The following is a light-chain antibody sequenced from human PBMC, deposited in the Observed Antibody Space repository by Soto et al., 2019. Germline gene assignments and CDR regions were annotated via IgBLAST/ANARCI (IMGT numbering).Light chain of an antibody. Sequence: QSALTQPPSASGSPGQSVTVSCTGTSSDVGGYDYVSWYQHHPGKAPKLIIYEVTKRPSGVPDRFSGSKSGNTASLTVSGLQAEDEADYYCSSYGGRNNWVFGGGTQLTVL. V-gene: IGLV2-8*01. CDR1: SSDVGGYDY. J-gene: IGLJ3*02. CDR3: SSYGGRNNWV. CDR2: EVT.